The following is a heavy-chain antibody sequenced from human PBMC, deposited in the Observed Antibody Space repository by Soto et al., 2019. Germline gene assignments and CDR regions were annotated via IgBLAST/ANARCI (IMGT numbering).Heavy chain of an antibody. J-gene: IGHJ3*02. CDR3: VRGLAARPAFAFDI. D-gene: IGHD6-6*01. Sequence: QGTLKESGPTLVKPTQTLTLTCSFSGFSLSTSGVGVGWIRQPPGKAVEWLAHIYWSGDEHYRPSLKSRLSITKDTSKNQVVLTMTNMDPVDTATYYCVRGLAARPAFAFDIWGQGTMVTVSS. CDR1: GFSLSTSGVG. V-gene: IGHV2-5*01. CDR2: IYWSGDE.